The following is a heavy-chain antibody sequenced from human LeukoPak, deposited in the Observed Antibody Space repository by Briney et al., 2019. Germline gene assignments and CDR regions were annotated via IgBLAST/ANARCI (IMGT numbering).Heavy chain of an antibody. CDR2: IDQDGGGK. V-gene: IGHV3-7*01. D-gene: IGHD2-21*02. CDR1: GFTFSDYW. CDR3: SRGDWAPFDY. J-gene: IGHJ4*02. Sequence: GGSLRLPCAASGFTFSDYWMNWVRQAPGKGLEWVANIDQDGGGKYYLDSVKGRFTISRDNAKNSLYLQINSLRAEDTAVYYCSRGDWAPFDYWGQGSLLTVSS.